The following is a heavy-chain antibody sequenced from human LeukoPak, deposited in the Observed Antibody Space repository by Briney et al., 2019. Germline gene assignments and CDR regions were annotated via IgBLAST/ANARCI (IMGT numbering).Heavy chain of an antibody. CDR2: ISAYNGNT. J-gene: IGHJ4*02. CDR1: GYTFTSYG. D-gene: IGHD6-25*01. Sequence: ASVKVSCKASGYTFTSYGISWVRQAPGQGLEWMGWISAYNGNTNYAQKLQGRVTMTTDTSTSTAYMELRSLRSDDTAVYYCARDQTIAQRLPLSFWGQGTLVTVSS. CDR3: ARDQTIAQRLPLSF. V-gene: IGHV1-18*01.